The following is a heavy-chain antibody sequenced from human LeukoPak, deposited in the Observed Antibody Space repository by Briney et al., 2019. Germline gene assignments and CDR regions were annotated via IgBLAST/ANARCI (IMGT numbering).Heavy chain of an antibody. CDR3: ARQTGSGLFILP. D-gene: IGHD3/OR15-3a*01. CDR1: GVSISSSNSY. CDR2: IYYSGNT. J-gene: IGHJ4*02. Sequence: SETLSLTCTVSGVSISSSNSYWGWIRQPPGKGLEWIGSIYYSGNTYYNASLKSQVSISIDTSNNQFSLRLTSVTAADTAVYYCARQTGSGLFILPGGQGTLVTVSS. V-gene: IGHV4-39*01.